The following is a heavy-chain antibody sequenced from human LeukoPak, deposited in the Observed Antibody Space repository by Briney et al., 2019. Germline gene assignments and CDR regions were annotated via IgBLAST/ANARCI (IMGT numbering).Heavy chain of an antibody. CDR1: VDSVSSGSAA. D-gene: IGHD1-1*01. Sequence: SQTLSLTRGISVDSVSSGSAAGSWSRQSPSGGLEWLGRTYYRSKWYNDYAGSVKSRITINPDTSKNQFSLQLNSMTPEDTAVYYCAREGSEGYLFDYWGQGTLVTVSS. V-gene: IGHV6-1*01. CDR2: TYYRSKWYN. CDR3: AREGSEGYLFDY. J-gene: IGHJ4*02.